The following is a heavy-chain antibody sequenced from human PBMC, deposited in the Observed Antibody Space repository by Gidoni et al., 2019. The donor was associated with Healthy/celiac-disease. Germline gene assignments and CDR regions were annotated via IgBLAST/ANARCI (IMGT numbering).Heavy chain of an antibody. D-gene: IGHD4-17*01. CDR3: ARDAGVTTTYWDYGMDV. Sequence: QVQLQESGPGLVKPSETLSLTCTVPGGSISSYYWSWIRQPAGKGLEWIGRIYTSGSTNYNPSLKSRVTMSVDTSKNQFSLKLSSVTAADTAVYYCARDAGVTTTYWDYGMDVWGKGTTVTVSS. CDR2: IYTSGST. CDR1: GGSISSYY. V-gene: IGHV4-4*07. J-gene: IGHJ6*04.